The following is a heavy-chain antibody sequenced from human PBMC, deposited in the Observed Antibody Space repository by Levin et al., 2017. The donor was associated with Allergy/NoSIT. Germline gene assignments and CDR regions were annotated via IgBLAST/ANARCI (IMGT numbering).Heavy chain of an antibody. CDR2: ISSSGSVT. CDR1: GFPFSSDE. D-gene: IGHD2-2*01. V-gene: IGHV3-48*03. Sequence: GGSLRLSCAASGFPFSSDEMNWVRQAPGKGLEWVSYISSSGSVTKYADSLKGRFTISRDNTKNSLYLEMSSLRVEDTAVYYCTRVEYRHSYYYGMDVWGQGTTVTVS. J-gene: IGHJ6*02. CDR3: TRVEYRHSYYYGMDV.